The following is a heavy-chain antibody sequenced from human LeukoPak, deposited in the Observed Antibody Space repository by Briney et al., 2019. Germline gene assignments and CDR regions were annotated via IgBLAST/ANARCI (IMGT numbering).Heavy chain of an antibody. J-gene: IGHJ2*01. CDR3: AGDNIVVVVAATRGYFDL. CDR1: GYTFTSYG. D-gene: IGHD2-15*01. Sequence: ASVKVSCKASGYTFTSYGISWVRQAPGQGLEWMGWIIAYNGNTNYAQKLQGRVTMTTDTSTSTAYMELRSLRSDDTAVYYCAGDNIVVVVAATRGYFDLWGRGTLVTVSS. V-gene: IGHV1-18*01. CDR2: IIAYNGNT.